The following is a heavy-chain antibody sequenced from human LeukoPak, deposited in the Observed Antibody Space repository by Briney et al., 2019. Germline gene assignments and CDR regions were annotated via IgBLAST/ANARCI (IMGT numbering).Heavy chain of an antibody. CDR3: ARVSVVELQNYSGYPSGAFDI. J-gene: IGHJ3*02. V-gene: IGHV3-48*03. CDR2: ISSSGSTI. CDR1: GFTFRSYE. Sequence: PGGSLTLSCEDSGFTFRSYEMNWVRQAPGKGLEWVSYISSSGSTIYYADSVKGRFTISRDNAKNSLYLQMNSLRAEDTAVYYCARVSVVELQNYSGYPSGAFDIWGQGTMVTVSS. D-gene: IGHD1-26*01.